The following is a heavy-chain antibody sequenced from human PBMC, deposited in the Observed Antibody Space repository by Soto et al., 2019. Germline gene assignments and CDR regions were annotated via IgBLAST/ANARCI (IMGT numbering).Heavy chain of an antibody. Sequence: GASVKVSCKSSGCTFSSFINYPINWVRQAPGQGLEWMGGIVPNVGTVNYAQKFRGKVTITADKSTGTAYMELSSLRSEDTALYYCARRDTSGFLRYFDNWGQGTQVTVSS. J-gene: IGHJ4*02. CDR2: IVPNVGTV. V-gene: IGHV1-69*06. D-gene: IGHD3-3*01. CDR3: ARRDTSGFLRYFDN. CDR1: GCTFSSFINYP.